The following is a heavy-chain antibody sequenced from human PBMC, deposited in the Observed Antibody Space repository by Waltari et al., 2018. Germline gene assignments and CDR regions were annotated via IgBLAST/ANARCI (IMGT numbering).Heavy chain of an antibody. D-gene: IGHD4-17*01. CDR1: GGTFSSYT. Sequence: QVQLVQSGAEVKKPGSSVKVSCKASGGTFSSYTISWVRQAPGQGLEWLGRIIPILGIANYAQKFQGRVTITADKSTSTAYMELSSLRSEDTAVYYCASPGRAGYGVDFDYWGQGTLVTVSS. CDR3: ASPGRAGYGVDFDY. V-gene: IGHV1-69*02. CDR2: IIPILGIA. J-gene: IGHJ4*02.